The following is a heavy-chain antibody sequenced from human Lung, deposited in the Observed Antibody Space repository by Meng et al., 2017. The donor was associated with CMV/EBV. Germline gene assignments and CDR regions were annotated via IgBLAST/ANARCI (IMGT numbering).Heavy chain of an antibody. D-gene: IGHD2-8*01. J-gene: IGHJ6*02. CDR2: MNPHRGNT. CDR1: GDTFSNYD. V-gene: IGHV1-8*01. CDR3: AIDQVQCGTINCRYCRFSDIDV. Sequence: ASVKVSCKASGDTFSNYDIIWVRQASGQGLEWVGWMNPHRGNTAYEQKFQGRVTMTSDTSTSVAYMGLSSLRSGDTAVYYCAIDQVQCGTINCRYCRFSDIDVWXQGTTVXVSS.